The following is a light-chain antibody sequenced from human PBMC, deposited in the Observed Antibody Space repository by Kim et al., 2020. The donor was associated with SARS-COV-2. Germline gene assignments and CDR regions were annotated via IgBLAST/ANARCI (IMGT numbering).Light chain of an antibody. CDR3: QQYNSYPLT. CDR2: AAS. Sequence: ASVGDRVTRTCRASQDISNYLAWFQQKPGKVPKSLIYAASSLQSGVPSKFSGSGSGTDFTLTISSLQPEDFATYYCQQYNSYPLTFGGGTKVDIK. V-gene: IGKV1-16*02. J-gene: IGKJ4*01. CDR1: QDISNY.